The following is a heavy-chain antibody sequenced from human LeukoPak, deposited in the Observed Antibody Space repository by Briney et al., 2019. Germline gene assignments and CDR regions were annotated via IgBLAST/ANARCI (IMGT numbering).Heavy chain of an antibody. CDR2: ISAYNGNT. CDR1: GYTFTSYG. D-gene: IGHD4-17*01. Sequence: ASVKVSCKASGYTFTSYGISWVRQAPGQGLEWMGWISAYNGNTNYAQKLQGRVTMTTDTSTSTAYMELRSLRSGDTAVYYCARGMHGDYSRDAFDIWGQGTMVTVSS. J-gene: IGHJ3*02. V-gene: IGHV1-18*01. CDR3: ARGMHGDYSRDAFDI.